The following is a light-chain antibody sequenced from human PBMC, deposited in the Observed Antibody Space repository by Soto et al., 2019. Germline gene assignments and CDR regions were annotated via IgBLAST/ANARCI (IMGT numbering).Light chain of an antibody. CDR2: ATS. CDR3: IQDFISPLT. Sequence: AIQMTQSPSSLSASLGDRVTITCRASQGIRGDLGWYQQKPGKAPKLLISATSTLQSGVPSRFSGRGSGTNFTPTISSLQPEDFATYYCIQDFISPLTVGQGTKV. V-gene: IGKV1-6*01. J-gene: IGKJ1*01. CDR1: QGIRGD.